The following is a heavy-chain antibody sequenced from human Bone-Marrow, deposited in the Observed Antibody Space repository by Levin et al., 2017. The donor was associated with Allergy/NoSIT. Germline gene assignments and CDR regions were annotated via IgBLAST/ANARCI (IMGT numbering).Heavy chain of an antibody. Sequence: SETLSLTCAVSGDSINNNNWWTWVRQAPGKGLEWIGEIHHSGSTNYDPSLGSRLTISVDKSQNQFSLRLRSVTAADTAVYYCARSSAGPHFYFYMDIWGTGTTVTVSS. CDR1: GDSINNNNW. CDR3: ARSSAGPHFYFYMDI. V-gene: IGHV4-4*02. J-gene: IGHJ6*03. CDR2: IHHSGST.